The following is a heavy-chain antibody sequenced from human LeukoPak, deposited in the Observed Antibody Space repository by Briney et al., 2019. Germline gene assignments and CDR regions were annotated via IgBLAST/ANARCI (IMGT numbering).Heavy chain of an antibody. CDR3: ARHGTSSYYYYAMDV. V-gene: IGHV4-59*08. Sequence: PSETLSLTCAVYGGSFSGYYWSWIRQSPGKGLEWIGYIYYSGSTTYNPSLKSRVTISVDASKNQFSLKLSSVTAADTAVYYCARHGTSSYYYYAMDVWGQGTTVTVSS. CDR1: GGSFSGYY. J-gene: IGHJ6*02. D-gene: IGHD1-26*01. CDR2: IYYSGST.